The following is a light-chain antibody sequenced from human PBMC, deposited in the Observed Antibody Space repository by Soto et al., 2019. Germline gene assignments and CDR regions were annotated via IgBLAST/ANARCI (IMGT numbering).Light chain of an antibody. J-gene: IGLJ3*02. V-gene: IGLV4-69*01. Sequence: QSVLTQSPSASASLGASVKLTCTLSSGHSNYAIAWHQQQPEKGPRYLMKLNSDGSHSKGDWIPDRFSGSSSGAERYLTISSLQSEDEADYYCQTWGTGTPWVFGGGTKLTVL. CDR1: SGHSNYA. CDR3: QTWGTGTPWV. CDR2: LNSDGSH.